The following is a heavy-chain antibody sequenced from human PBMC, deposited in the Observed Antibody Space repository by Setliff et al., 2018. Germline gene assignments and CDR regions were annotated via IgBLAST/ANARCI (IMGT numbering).Heavy chain of an antibody. J-gene: IGHJ5*02. V-gene: IGHV1-69*13. CDR3: ARDGISWLMWFDP. Sequence: SVKVSCKASGGTFSSYAISWVRQAPGQGLEWMGGIIPIFGTANYAQKFQGRVTITADESTSTAYMELSSLRSEDTAVYYCARDGISWLMWFDPWGQGTLVTVSS. CDR1: GGTFSSYA. D-gene: IGHD3-16*01. CDR2: IIPIFGTA.